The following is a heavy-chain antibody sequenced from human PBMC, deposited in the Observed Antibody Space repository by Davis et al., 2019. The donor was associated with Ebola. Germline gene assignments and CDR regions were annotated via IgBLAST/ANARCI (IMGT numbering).Heavy chain of an antibody. CDR3: ARDLAASSGAHFFYFGMDV. CDR1: GYTFKNYA. V-gene: IGHV1-18*01. J-gene: IGHJ6*04. Sequence: ASVKVSCKASGYTFKNYAISWVRQAPGQGLEWMGWISAYNGNPNYAQILQGRVTMTTDTSTGTAYMELRSLRSDDTAVYYCARDLAASSGAHFFYFGMDVWGEGTSVAVSS. D-gene: IGHD6-25*01. CDR2: ISAYNGNP.